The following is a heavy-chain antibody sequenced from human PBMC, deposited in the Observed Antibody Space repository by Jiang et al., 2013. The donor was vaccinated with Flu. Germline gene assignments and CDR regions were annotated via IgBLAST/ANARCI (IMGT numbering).Heavy chain of an antibody. D-gene: IGHD2-8*01. Sequence: SGAEVKKPGASVKVSCKVSGYTLTELSMHWVRQAPGKGLEWMGGFDPEDGETIYAQKFQGRVTMTEDTSTDTAYMELSSLRSEDTAVYYCATGGCTNGVCYDPYYYYGMDVWGQGTTVTVSS. CDR2: FDPEDGET. J-gene: IGHJ6*02. CDR1: GYTLTELS. CDR3: ATGGCTNGVCYDPYYYYGMDV. V-gene: IGHV1-24*01.